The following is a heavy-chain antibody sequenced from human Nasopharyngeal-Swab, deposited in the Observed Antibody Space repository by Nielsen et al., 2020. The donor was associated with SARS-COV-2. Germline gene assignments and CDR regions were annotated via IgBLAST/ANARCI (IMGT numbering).Heavy chain of an antibody. D-gene: IGHD4-23*01. Sequence: SETLSLTCTVSGCSISSYYWSWIRQPPGKGLEWIGYIYYSGSTNYNPSLKSRVTISVDTSKNQFSLKLSSVTAADTAVYYCARDNTVVTSEGVDIWGQGTMVTVSS. J-gene: IGHJ3*02. V-gene: IGHV4-59*01. CDR3: ARDNTVVTSEGVDI. CDR1: GCSISSYY. CDR2: IYYSGST.